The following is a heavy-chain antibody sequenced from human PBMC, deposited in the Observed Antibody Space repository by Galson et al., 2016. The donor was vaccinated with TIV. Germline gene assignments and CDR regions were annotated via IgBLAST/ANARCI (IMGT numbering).Heavy chain of an antibody. CDR1: GFSFDDYA. Sequence: SLRLSCAASGFSFDDYAMHWVRQVPGKGLEWVSGINWNSGYFGYADSVKGRFTILRDSAQNSLYLHMSSLRAEDTAFYYCAKDMNRGCTTSNCYSYDYYYYALDVWGQGTTVTVA. D-gene: IGHD2-2*02. J-gene: IGHJ6*02. V-gene: IGHV3-9*01. CDR2: INWNSGYF. CDR3: AKDMNRGCTTSNCYSYDYYYYALDV.